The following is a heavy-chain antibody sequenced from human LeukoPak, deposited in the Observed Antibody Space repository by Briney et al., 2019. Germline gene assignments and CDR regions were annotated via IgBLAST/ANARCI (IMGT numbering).Heavy chain of an antibody. D-gene: IGHD6-6*01. CDR2: IRSKANSYAT. CDR3: TSLTAIAARPNYYYYMDV. CDR1: GFTFSGSA. Sequence: PGGSLRLSCAASGFTFSGSAMHWVRQASGKGLEWVGRIRSKANSYATAYAASVKGRFTISRDDSKNTAYLQMNSLKTEDTAVYYCTSLTAIAARPNYYYYMDVWGKGTTVTVSS. V-gene: IGHV3-73*01. J-gene: IGHJ6*03.